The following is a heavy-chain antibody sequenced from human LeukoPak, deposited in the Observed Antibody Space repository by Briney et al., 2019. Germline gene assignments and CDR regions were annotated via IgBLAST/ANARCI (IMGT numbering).Heavy chain of an antibody. CDR2: ISGSGGST. D-gene: IGHD6-19*01. V-gene: IGHV3-23*01. J-gene: IGHJ3*02. Sequence: GGSLRLSCAASGFTFSSYAMSWVRQAPGKGLEWVSIISGSGGSTYYADSVKGRFTISRDNSKNTLYLQMNSLRAEDTAVYYCARVRSSGWYEAFDIWGQGTMVTVSS. CDR1: GFTFSSYA. CDR3: ARVRSSGWYEAFDI.